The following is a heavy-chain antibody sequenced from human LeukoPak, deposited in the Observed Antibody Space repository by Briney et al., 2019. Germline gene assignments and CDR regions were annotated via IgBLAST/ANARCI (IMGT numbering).Heavy chain of an antibody. CDR1: GYTFTSYG. CDR2: MNPNSGNT. J-gene: IGHJ4*02. V-gene: IGHV1-8*02. CDR3: AVGYCSGGSCSVVKY. D-gene: IGHD2-15*01. Sequence: ASVKVSCKASGYTFTSYGINWVRQATGQGLEWMGWMNPNSGNTGYAQKFQGRVTMTRNTSISTAYMELSSLRSEDTAVYYCAVGYCSGGSCSVVKYWGQGTLVTVSS.